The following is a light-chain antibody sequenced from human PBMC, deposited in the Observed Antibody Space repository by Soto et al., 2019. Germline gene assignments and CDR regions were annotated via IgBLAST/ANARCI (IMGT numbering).Light chain of an antibody. V-gene: IGLV1-44*01. CDR3: AAWDDSLNGWV. Sequence: QSVLTQPPSASGTPGQRVTISCSGSSSNIGRSSVNWYQQLPGTAPKLLIYSNNQRPSGVPDRFSGSKSGTSASLAISGLQSEDEADYHCAAWDDSLNGWVFGGGTKLTVL. CDR1: SSNIGRSS. CDR2: SNN. J-gene: IGLJ3*02.